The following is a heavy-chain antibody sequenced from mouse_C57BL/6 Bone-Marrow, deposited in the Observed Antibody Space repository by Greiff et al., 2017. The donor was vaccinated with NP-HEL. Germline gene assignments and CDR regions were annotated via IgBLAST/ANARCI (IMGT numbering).Heavy chain of an antibody. CDR3: ARSELRKLFAY. Sequence: EVQGVESGPELVKPGASVKMSCKASGYTFTDYNMHWVKQSHGKSLEWIGYINPNNGGTSYNQKFKGKATLTVNKPSSTAYMELRSLTSEDSAVYYCARSELRKLFAYWGQGTLVTVSA. CDR1: GYTFTDYN. CDR2: INPNNGGT. V-gene: IGHV1-22*01. D-gene: IGHD1-1*01. J-gene: IGHJ3*01.